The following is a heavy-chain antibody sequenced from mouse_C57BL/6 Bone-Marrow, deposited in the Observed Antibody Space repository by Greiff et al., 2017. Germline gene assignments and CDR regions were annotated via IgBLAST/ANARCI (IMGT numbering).Heavy chain of an antibody. V-gene: IGHV1-69*01. Sequence: VQLQQPGAALVMPGASVQLSCKASGYTFTSYWMHWVKQRPGQGLEWLGEIAPSDSYTNYTQKFKGKSTLTVDKSSSTAYMQLSSLTSEDSAVYYCAREVDYAFFDYWCQGTTLSDSS. CDR2: IAPSDSYT. CDR3: AREVDYAFFDY. J-gene: IGHJ2*01. CDR1: GYTFTSYW. D-gene: IGHD2-4*01.